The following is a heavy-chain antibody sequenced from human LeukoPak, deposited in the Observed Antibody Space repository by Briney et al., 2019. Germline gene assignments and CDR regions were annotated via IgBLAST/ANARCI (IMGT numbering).Heavy chain of an antibody. CDR2: INPNSGGT. CDR3: ARGPASTAYYDFWSGYLNY. V-gene: IGHV1-2*02. CDR1: GYTFTGYY. Sequence: GASVKVSCKASGYTFTGYYMHWVRQAPGQGLEWMGWINPNSGGTNYAQKFQGRVTMTRDTSISTAYMELSRLRSDDTAVYYCARGPASTAYYDFWSGYLNYWGQGTLVTVSS. J-gene: IGHJ4*02. D-gene: IGHD3-3*01.